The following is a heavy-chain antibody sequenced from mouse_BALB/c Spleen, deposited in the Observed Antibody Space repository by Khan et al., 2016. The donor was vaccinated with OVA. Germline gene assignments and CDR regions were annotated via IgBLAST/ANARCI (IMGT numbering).Heavy chain of an antibody. CDR3: ASHLTGSFAY. CDR1: GFTFSTYA. J-gene: IGHJ3*01. Sequence: EVQLVESGGDLVKPGGSLRLSCAASGFTFSTYAMSWVRQFPDNRLEWVATINSDGYYTYYPDTLKGRFTISRNNAENTLHLQMSSLKSEDTAIYYCASHLTGSFAYWGHGTLVTVSA. D-gene: IGHD4-1*01. CDR2: INSDGYYT. V-gene: IGHV5-6*01.